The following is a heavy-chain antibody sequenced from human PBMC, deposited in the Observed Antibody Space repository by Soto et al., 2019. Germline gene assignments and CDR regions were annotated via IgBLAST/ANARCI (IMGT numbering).Heavy chain of an antibody. V-gene: IGHV4-34*09. D-gene: IGHD1-20*01. J-gene: IGHJ5*02. CDR2: IYYSGST. Sequence: SETLSLTCAVYGGSFSGYYWSWIRQPPGKGLEWIGYIYYSGSTYYNPSLKSRVTISVDTSKNQFSLKLSSVTAADTAVYYCAREPITGTGYWFEPWGQGTLVTVSS. CDR1: GGSFSGYY. CDR3: AREPITGTGYWFEP.